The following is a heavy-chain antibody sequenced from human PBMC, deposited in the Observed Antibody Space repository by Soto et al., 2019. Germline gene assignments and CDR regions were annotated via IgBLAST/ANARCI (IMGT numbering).Heavy chain of an antibody. CDR1: GGFISSGGYY. D-gene: IGHD2-2*01. V-gene: IGHV4-31*02. Sequence: SETLSLTCTVSGGFISSGGYYWSWIRQGPGKGLEWIGYIYYSGSTYYNPSLKSRVTISVDTSKNQFSLKLSSVTAADTAVYYCARRGVPASYYYYGMDVWGQGTTVTVSS. CDR3: ARRGVPASYYYYGMDV. CDR2: IYYSGST. J-gene: IGHJ6*02.